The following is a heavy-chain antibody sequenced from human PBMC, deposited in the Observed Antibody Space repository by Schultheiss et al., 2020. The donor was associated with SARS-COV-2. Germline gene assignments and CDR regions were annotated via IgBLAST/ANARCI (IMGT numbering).Heavy chain of an antibody. CDR2: IYYSGST. J-gene: IGHJ6*02. V-gene: IGHV4-59*08. D-gene: IGHD3-3*01. Sequence: SETLSLTCTVSGGSISSYYWSWIRQPPGKGLEWIGYIYYSGSTNYNPSLKSRVTISVDTSKNQFSLKLSSVTAADTAVYYCARHVGDTIFGVVYYYYGMDVWGQGTTVTVSS. CDR3: ARHVGDTIFGVVYYYYGMDV. CDR1: GGSISSYY.